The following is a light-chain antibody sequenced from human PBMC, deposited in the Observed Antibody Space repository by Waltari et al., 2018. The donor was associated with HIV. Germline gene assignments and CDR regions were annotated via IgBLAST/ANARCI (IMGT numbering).Light chain of an antibody. J-gene: IGLJ2*01. CDR2: RND. Sequence: QSVLTQPPSASGTPGQRVTIPCSGSTSNIGRTFVPWYQPVPGTAPKLLIYRNDERPSGVPDRFSGSKSGTSTSLAISGLRSEDEADYYCATWDDSLSGVVFGGGTKLTVL. CDR3: ATWDDSLSGVV. CDR1: TSNIGRTF. V-gene: IGLV1-47*01.